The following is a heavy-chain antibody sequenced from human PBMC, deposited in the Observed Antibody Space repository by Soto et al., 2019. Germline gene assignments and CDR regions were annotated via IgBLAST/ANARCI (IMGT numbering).Heavy chain of an antibody. CDR1: GYTFTSYD. CDR3: AGPIAAAGGSYYYGMDV. V-gene: IGHV1-8*01. Sequence: GASVKVSCKASGYTFTSYDINWVRQATGQGLEWMEWMNPNSGNTGYAQKFQGRVTMTRNTSISTAYMELSSLRSEDTAVYYFAGPIAAAGGSYYYGMDVWGQGTTVTVSS. J-gene: IGHJ6*02. D-gene: IGHD6-13*01. CDR2: MNPNSGNT.